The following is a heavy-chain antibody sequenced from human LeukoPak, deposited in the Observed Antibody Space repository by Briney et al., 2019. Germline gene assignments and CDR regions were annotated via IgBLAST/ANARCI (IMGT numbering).Heavy chain of an antibody. D-gene: IGHD6-19*01. CDR3: ARTRSGWYVGFDC. V-gene: IGHV1-2*02. CDR1: GYTFTGYY. CDR2: INPNSGGT. J-gene: IGHJ4*02. Sequence: ASVKVSCKASGYTFTGYYMHWVRQAPGQGFEWMGWINPNSGGTNYAQKFQGRVTMTRDTSISTVYMELSRLRSDDTAVYYCARTRSGWYVGFDCWGRGTLVAVSS.